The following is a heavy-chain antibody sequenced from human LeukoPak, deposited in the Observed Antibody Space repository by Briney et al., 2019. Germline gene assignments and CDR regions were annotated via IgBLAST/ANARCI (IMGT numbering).Heavy chain of an antibody. Sequence: SEILSLTCTVSGGSISSGSYYWSWIRQPAGKGLEWIGRIYTSGSTNYNPSLKSRVTISVDTSKNQFSLKLSSVTAADTAVYYCARDPSYSGSYSYYFDYWGQGTLVTVSS. D-gene: IGHD1-26*01. J-gene: IGHJ4*02. CDR2: IYTSGST. V-gene: IGHV4-61*02. CDR1: GGSISSGSYY. CDR3: ARDPSYSGSYSYYFDY.